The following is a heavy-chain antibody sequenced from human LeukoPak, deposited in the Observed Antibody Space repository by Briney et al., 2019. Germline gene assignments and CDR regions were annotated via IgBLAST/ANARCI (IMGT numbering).Heavy chain of an antibody. J-gene: IGHJ4*02. CDR2: ISWNSGSI. V-gene: IGHV3-9*03. D-gene: IGHD3-10*01. CDR3: AKEMDYGSGSPFDY. Sequence: GRSLRLSCAASGFTFDDYAMHWVRQAPGKGLECVSGISWNSGSIGYADSVKGRFTISRDNAKNSLYLQMNSLRAEDMALYYCAKEMDYGSGSPFDYWGQGTLVTVSS. CDR1: GFTFDDYA.